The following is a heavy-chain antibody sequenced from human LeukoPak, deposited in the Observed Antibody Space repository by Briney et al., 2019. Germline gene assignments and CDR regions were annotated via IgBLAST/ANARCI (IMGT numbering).Heavy chain of an antibody. Sequence: ASVKVSCKASGYTFTGYYMHWVQQAPGQGLEWMGWINPNSGGTNYAQKFQGRVTMTRDTPISTAYMELSRLRSDDTAVYYCARDRGLARYCSSSCFDYWGQGTLVTVSS. CDR1: GYTFTGYY. J-gene: IGHJ4*02. D-gene: IGHD2-2*01. CDR3: ARDRGLARYCSSSCFDY. V-gene: IGHV1-2*02. CDR2: INPNSGGT.